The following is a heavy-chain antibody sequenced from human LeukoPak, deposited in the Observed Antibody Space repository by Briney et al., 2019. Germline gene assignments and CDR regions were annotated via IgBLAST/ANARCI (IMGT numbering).Heavy chain of an antibody. CDR2: IIPIFVTA. J-gene: IGHJ4*02. CDR1: GGTFSIYA. Sequence: SVKVSCKASGGTFSIYAISWVRPAPGQGLEWMGGIIPIFVTAYYAQTFQRRDTITTDESTSTAYMELSSLRSEDTAVYYCARAVGGATIFGVVINEGYDYWGQGTLVTVSS. V-gene: IGHV1-69*05. D-gene: IGHD3-3*01. CDR3: ARAVGGATIFGVVINEGYDY.